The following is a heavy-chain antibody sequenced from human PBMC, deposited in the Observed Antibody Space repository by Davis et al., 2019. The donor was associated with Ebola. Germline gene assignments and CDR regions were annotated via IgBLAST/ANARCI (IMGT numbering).Heavy chain of an antibody. CDR1: GFSVSGKY. J-gene: IGHJ3*02. CDR2: FYTDERT. Sequence: GESLKISCEVSGFSVSGKYMSWVRQAPGKGPEWVAVFYTDERTYYADSVKGRFTVSRDNSENMLYLQMSTLRVEDTAVYYCAKDTSNIWFDIWGQGTMVTVSS. D-gene: IGHD1-26*01. CDR3: AKDTSNIWFDI. V-gene: IGHV3-53*01.